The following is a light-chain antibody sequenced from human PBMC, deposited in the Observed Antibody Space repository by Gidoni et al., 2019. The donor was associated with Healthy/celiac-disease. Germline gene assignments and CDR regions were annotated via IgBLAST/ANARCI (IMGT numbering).Light chain of an antibody. Sequence: QSALTQPASVSGSPGQSITISCTGTSRDVGGYNYVSWYHQHPGKAPKLMIYEVSNRPSGVPDRFSGSKSGNTASLTISGLQAEDEADYYCSSYTSSSTGRVFGTVTKVTVL. CDR1: SRDVGGYNY. CDR3: SSYTSSSTGRV. V-gene: IGLV2-14*01. CDR2: EVS. J-gene: IGLJ1*01.